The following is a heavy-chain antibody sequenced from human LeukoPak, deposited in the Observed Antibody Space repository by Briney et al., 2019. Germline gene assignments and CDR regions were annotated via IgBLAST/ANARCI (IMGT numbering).Heavy chain of an antibody. Sequence: ASVKVSCKASGGTFSSYAISWVRQAPGQGLEWMGGIIPIFGTANYAQKFQGRVTITADKSTSTAYMELRSLRSDDTAVYYCARDAYSSSWYYYYYYMDVWGKGTTVTVSS. J-gene: IGHJ6*03. D-gene: IGHD6-13*01. CDR3: ARDAYSSSWYYYYYYMDV. CDR2: IIPIFGTA. V-gene: IGHV1-69*06. CDR1: GGTFSSYA.